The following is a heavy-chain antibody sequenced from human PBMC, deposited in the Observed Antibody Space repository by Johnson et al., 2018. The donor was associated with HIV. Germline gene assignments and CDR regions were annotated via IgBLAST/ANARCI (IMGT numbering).Heavy chain of an antibody. CDR2: MGTAGDR. J-gene: IGHJ3*02. V-gene: IGHV3-13*01. Sequence: VQLVESGGGVVQPGRSLTLSCAASGLTFSNSDMHWVRQPTGQGLEWVSGMGTAGDRHYADSVNGRFPVSRENAKNSLHLQMNNLRAGDTAVYYCARGVSMFSSSWLESYAFDIWGQGTMVTVSS. CDR1: GLTFSNSD. D-gene: IGHD6-13*01. CDR3: ARGVSMFSSSWLESYAFDI.